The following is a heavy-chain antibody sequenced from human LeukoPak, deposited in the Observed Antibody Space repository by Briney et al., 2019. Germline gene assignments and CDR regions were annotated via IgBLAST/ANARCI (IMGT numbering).Heavy chain of an antibody. CDR3: ARGRYYYGSGSYSPSNWFDP. CDR1: GFTFSSYE. Sequence: GGSLRLSCAASGFTFSSYEMNWVRQAPGKGLEWVSYISSSGSTIYYADSVKGRFTISRDKAKNSLYLQMNSLRAEDTAVYYCARGRYYYGSGSYSPSNWFDPWGQGTLVTVSS. J-gene: IGHJ5*02. CDR2: ISSSGSTI. D-gene: IGHD3-10*01. V-gene: IGHV3-48*03.